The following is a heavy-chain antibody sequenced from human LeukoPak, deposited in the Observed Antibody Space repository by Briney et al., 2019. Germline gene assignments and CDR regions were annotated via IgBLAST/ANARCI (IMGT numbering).Heavy chain of an antibody. Sequence: GGSLRLSCAASGFTFSDYYMSWIRQAPGKGLERVSYISSSGSTIYYADSVKGRFTISRDNAKNSLYLQMNSLRAEDTAVYYCARVVVTMVRGVPYYFDYWGQGTLVTVSS. D-gene: IGHD3-10*01. CDR3: ARVVVTMVRGVPYYFDY. J-gene: IGHJ4*02. V-gene: IGHV3-11*04. CDR2: ISSSGSTI. CDR1: GFTFSDYY.